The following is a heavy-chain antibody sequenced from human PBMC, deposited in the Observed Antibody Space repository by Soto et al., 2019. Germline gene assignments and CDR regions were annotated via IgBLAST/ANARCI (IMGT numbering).Heavy chain of an antibody. CDR2: IYYSGST. CDR1: GGSSSNYY. V-gene: IGHV4-59*01. Sequence: SETLSLTCTVSGGSSSNYYWSWIRQPPGEGLEWIGYIYYSGSTNYSPSLKSRVTISVDTSKNQFSLKLNSVTAADTAVYYCARGYSSGWYRWYFDYWGQGTLVTVSS. J-gene: IGHJ4*02. D-gene: IGHD6-19*01. CDR3: ARGYSSGWYRWYFDY.